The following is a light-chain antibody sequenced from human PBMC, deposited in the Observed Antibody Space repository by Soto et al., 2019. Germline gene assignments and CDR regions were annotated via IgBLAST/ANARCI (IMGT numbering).Light chain of an antibody. J-gene: IGKJ4*01. Sequence: EIVLTQSPGTLSLSRGEIETLFCRASQSVSSNYLNWFQQKPGQAPRLLIYGVSSRATGIQDRFSGSGAGTDFTLTISSLEPEDVGVYYCQQRSNWLTFGEGTKVDIK. CDR2: GVS. V-gene: IGKV3D-20*02. CDR1: QSVSSNY. CDR3: QQRSNWLT.